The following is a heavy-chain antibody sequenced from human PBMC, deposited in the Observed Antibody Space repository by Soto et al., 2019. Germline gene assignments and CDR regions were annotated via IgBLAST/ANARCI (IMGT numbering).Heavy chain of an antibody. CDR1: GYTFTGYY. Sequence: SSVKVSCKASGYTFTGYYMHWVRQAPGQGLEWMGGINPNSGGTNYAQKFQGRVTITRDTSTSTAYMELSRLRSEDTAVYYCARGPGTIFGGPDAFDIWGQGTMVTVSS. V-gene: IGHV1-2*02. CDR3: ARGPGTIFGGPDAFDI. J-gene: IGHJ3*02. D-gene: IGHD3-3*01. CDR2: INPNSGGT.